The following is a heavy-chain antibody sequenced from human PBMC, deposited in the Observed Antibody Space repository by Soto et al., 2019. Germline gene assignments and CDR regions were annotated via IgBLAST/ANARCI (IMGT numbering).Heavy chain of an antibody. J-gene: IGHJ4*02. CDR1: GGSISSSSYY. D-gene: IGHD3-3*02. CDR3: ARQPRIFTADSGDFDT. CDR2: IYYSGST. Sequence: PSETLSLTCTVSGGSISSSSYYWGWIRQPPGKGLEWIGSIYYSGSTYYNPSLKSRVTISVDTSKNQFSLKLSSVTAADTAVYYCARQPRIFTADSGDFDTWGQQAPLTISS. V-gene: IGHV4-39*01.